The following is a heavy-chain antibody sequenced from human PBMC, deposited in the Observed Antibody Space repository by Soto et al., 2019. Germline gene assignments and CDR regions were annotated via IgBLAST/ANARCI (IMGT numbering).Heavy chain of an antibody. Sequence: PGGSLRLSCAASGFTFSSYSMNWVRQAPGKGLEWVSSISISSSYIYYADSVKGRFTISRDNAKNSLYLQMNSLRAEDTAVYYCARDKVVPGNFYYGMDVWGQGTTVTVSS. CDR3: ARDKVVPGNFYYGMDV. CDR1: GFTFSSYS. V-gene: IGHV3-21*01. CDR2: ISISSSYI. J-gene: IGHJ6*02. D-gene: IGHD2-2*01.